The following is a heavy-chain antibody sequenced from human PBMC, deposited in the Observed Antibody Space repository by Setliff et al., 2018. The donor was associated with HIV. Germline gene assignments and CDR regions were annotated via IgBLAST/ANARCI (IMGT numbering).Heavy chain of an antibody. Sequence: PGESLKISCKGSGYTFTSYWIGWVRQMPGKGLEWMGRIDPSDSYTNYSPSFQGHVTISADKSISTAYLQWSSLKASDTAMYYCAGGPILTGHRWGQGTLVTVSS. CDR1: GYTFTSYW. CDR2: IDPSDSYT. J-gene: IGHJ4*02. D-gene: IGHD3-9*01. V-gene: IGHV5-10-1*01. CDR3: AGGPILTGHR.